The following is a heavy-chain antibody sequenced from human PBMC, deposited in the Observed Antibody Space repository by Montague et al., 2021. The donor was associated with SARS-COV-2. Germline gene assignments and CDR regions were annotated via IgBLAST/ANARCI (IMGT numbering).Heavy chain of an antibody. CDR1: GFTFSSYS. CDR3: ARDPLDYGLWSSGSYYNAYYYYYGMDV. V-gene: IGHV3-21*01. D-gene: IGHD3-10*01. J-gene: IGHJ6*02. CDR2: ISSSSSYI. Sequence: SLRLSCAAFGFTFSSYSMNWVRQAPGKGLKWVSSISSSSSYIYYADSVKGRFTISRDNAKNSLYLQMNSLRAEDTAVYYCARDPLDYGLWSSGSYYNAYYYYYGMDVWGQGTTVTVSS.